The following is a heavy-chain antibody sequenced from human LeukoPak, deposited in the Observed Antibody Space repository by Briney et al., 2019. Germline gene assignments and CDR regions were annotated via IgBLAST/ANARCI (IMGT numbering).Heavy chain of an antibody. CDR1: GGSFSGYY. D-gene: IGHD1-26*01. CDR3: ARGRSGSYRNWFDP. J-gene: IGHJ5*02. V-gene: IGHV4-34*01. CDR2: INHSGST. Sequence: PSETLSLTCAVYGGSFSGYYWSWIRQPPGKGLEWIGEINHSGSTNYNPSLKSRVTISVDTSKNQFSLKLSSVTAADTAVYYCARGRSGSYRNWFDPWGQGTLVTVFS.